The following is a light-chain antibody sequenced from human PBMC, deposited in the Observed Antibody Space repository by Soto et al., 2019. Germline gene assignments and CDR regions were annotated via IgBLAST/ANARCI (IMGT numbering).Light chain of an antibody. Sequence: EIGLTQSPGTLSLSPGERATLSCRASQSVSSSYLAWYQQKPGQAPRLLIYGASSRSAGIPDSFSGSGSGTDFTITISRLEPEDFAVYYCQQYGSSAGYTFGQGTKLEIK. CDR3: QQYGSSAGYT. CDR1: QSVSSSY. J-gene: IGKJ2*01. CDR2: GAS. V-gene: IGKV3-20*01.